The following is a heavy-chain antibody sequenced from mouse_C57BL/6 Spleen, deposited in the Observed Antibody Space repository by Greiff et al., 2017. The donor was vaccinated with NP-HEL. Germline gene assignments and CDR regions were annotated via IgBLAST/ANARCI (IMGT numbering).Heavy chain of an antibody. Sequence: VQLQQSGAELVRPGASVTLSCKASGYTFTDYEMHWVKQTPVHGLEWIGAIDPETGGTAYNQKFKGKAILTADKSSSTAYMELRSLTSEDSAVYYCTRGVTTVPDVWGTGTTVTVSS. CDR1: GYTFTDYE. CDR3: TRGVTTVPDV. D-gene: IGHD1-1*01. J-gene: IGHJ1*03. V-gene: IGHV1-15*01. CDR2: IDPETGGT.